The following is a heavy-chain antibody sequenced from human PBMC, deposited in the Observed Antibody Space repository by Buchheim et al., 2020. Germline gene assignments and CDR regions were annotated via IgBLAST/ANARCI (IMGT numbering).Heavy chain of an antibody. CDR1: GFTFSSYS. D-gene: IGHD5-24*01. CDR2: ISSSSSYI. J-gene: IGHJ4*02. V-gene: IGHV3-21*01. Sequence: EVQLVESGGGLVKPGGSLRLSCAASGFTFSSYSMNWVRQAPGKGLEWVSSISSSSSYIYYADSVKGRFTISRDNAKKSLYLQMNSLRAEDTAVYYCANHRLHSRRELDYWGQGTL. CDR3: ANHRLHSRRELDY.